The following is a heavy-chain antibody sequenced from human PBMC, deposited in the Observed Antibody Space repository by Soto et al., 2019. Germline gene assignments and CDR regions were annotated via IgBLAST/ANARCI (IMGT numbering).Heavy chain of an antibody. D-gene: IGHD6-13*01. CDR3: ARTGIAAAGIEPPYGMDV. V-gene: IGHV4-31*03. Sequence: QVQLQESGPGLVKPSQTLSLTCTVSGGSISSGGYYWIWIRQHPGKGLEWIGYIYYSGSTYYNPSLKSRVTISVDTSKNQFSLKLSSVTAADTAVYYCARTGIAAAGIEPPYGMDVWGQGPTVTVSS. CDR2: IYYSGST. CDR1: GGSISSGGYY. J-gene: IGHJ6*02.